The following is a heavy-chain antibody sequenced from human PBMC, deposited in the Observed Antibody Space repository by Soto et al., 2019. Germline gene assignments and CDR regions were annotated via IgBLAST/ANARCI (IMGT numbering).Heavy chain of an antibody. J-gene: IGHJ6*02. Sequence: EVQLVESGGGLVQPGGSLRLSCAASGFTVSSNYMSWVRQAPGKGLEWVSVIYSGGSTYYADSVKGRFTISIDNSKNTLYLQQNSLRAEDPAVYYCASRNDYYYGMDVWGQGTTVTVSS. CDR2: IYSGGST. V-gene: IGHV3-66*01. CDR3: ASRNDYYYGMDV. CDR1: GFTVSSNY.